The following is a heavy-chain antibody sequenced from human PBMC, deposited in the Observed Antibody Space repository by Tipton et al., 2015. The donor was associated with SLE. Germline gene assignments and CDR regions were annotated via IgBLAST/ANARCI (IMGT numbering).Heavy chain of an antibody. CDR3: ARTQYTFGGVIAPFDY. D-gene: IGHD3-16*02. V-gene: IGHV4-34*01. CDR2: INHSGST. J-gene: IGHJ4*02. CDR1: GDSIRSYY. Sequence: TLSLTCTVSGDSIRSYYWSWIRQPPGKGLEWIGEINHSGSTNYNPSLKSRVTISVDTSKNQFSLKLSSVTAADTAVYYCARTQYTFGGVIAPFDYWGQGTLVTVSS.